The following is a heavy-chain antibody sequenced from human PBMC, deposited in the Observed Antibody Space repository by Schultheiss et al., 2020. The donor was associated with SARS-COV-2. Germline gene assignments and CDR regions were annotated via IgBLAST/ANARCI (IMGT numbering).Heavy chain of an antibody. CDR3: ARTIRITIFGVVQYFDY. CDR2: IYYSGST. V-gene: IGHV4-31*03. D-gene: IGHD3-3*01. J-gene: IGHJ4*02. CDR1: GYSISSGGYY. Sequence: SETLSLTCTVSGYSISSGGYYWSWIRQHPGKGLEWIGYIYYSGSTYYNPSLKSRVTTSVDTSKNQFSLKLSSVTAADTAVYYCARTIRITIFGVVQYFDYWGQGTLVTVSS.